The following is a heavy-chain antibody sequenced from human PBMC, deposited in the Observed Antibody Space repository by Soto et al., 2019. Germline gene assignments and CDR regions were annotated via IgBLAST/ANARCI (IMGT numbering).Heavy chain of an antibody. CDR2: IKSKTEGGTT. Sequence: GGSLRLSCAASGFTLSNTWMTWVRQAPGKGLEWVGRIKSKTEGGTTDYAAPVKGRFTISRDDSKNTLYLQMNSLNTEDTAVYDCSTYTDGYIPLWGQGALVTVSS. D-gene: IGHD5-18*01. J-gene: IGHJ4*02. V-gene: IGHV3-15*01. CDR3: STYTDGYIPL. CDR1: GFTLSNTW.